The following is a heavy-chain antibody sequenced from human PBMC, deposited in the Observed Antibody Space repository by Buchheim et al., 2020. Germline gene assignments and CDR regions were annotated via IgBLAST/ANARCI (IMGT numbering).Heavy chain of an antibody. Sequence: EVQLLESGGGLVQPGGSLRLSCAASGFTFSSYAMSWVRQAPGKGLEWVSAISGSGANTYYADSVKGRFTISRDNSKNTLDLQMNSLRAEDTAVYYCARLQYYDSSGYYYGGFEYWGQGTL. D-gene: IGHD3-22*01. J-gene: IGHJ4*02. CDR2: ISGSGANT. V-gene: IGHV3-23*01. CDR1: GFTFSSYA. CDR3: ARLQYYDSSGYYYGGFEY.